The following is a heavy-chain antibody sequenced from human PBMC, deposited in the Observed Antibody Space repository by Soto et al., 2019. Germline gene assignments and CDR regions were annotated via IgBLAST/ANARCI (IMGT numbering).Heavy chain of an antibody. D-gene: IGHD3-9*01. Sequence: GESLKISCKGSGYSFTSYWIAWVRQMPGKGLEWMGIIYPDDSDTRYSPSFQGQVTISADKSISTAYLQWSSLKASDTAMYYCARQRAGYDILTGSYYFYTMDVWGQGTTVTVSS. CDR3: ARQRAGYDILTGSYYFYTMDV. J-gene: IGHJ6*02. V-gene: IGHV5-51*01. CDR1: GYSFTSYW. CDR2: IYPDDSDT.